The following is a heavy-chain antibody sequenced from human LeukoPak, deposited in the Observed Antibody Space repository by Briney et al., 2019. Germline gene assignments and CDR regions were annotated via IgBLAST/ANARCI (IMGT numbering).Heavy chain of an antibody. D-gene: IGHD6-13*01. V-gene: IGHV4-39*01. CDR1: GGSISSSSYY. CDR2: IYYSGST. Sequence: SETLSLTRTVSGGSISSSSYYWGWIRQPPGKGLEWIGSIYYSGSTYYNPSLKSRVTISVDTSKNQFSLKLSSVTAADTAVYYCARLTETGYSSSWYRGYYFDYWGQGTLVTVSS. J-gene: IGHJ4*02. CDR3: ARLTETGYSSSWYRGYYFDY.